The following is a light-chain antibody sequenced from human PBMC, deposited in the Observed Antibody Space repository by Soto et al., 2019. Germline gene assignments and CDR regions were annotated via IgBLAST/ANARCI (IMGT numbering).Light chain of an antibody. J-gene: IGKJ1*01. V-gene: IGKV1-39*01. CDR3: QQSYNFPRT. CDR2: TAS. CDR1: QGINDY. Sequence: DIQMTQSPSSLSATVGDRVTITCRTSQGINDYLNWYQVKAGEAPKLLIYTASVLQSGVPSRFRGSASGTEFTLTITSLQHEDFATYYCQQSYNFPRTFGQGTKVDIK.